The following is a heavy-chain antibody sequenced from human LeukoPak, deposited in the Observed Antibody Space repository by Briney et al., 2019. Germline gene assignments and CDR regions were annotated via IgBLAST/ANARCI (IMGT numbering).Heavy chain of an antibody. D-gene: IGHD3-10*01. J-gene: IGHJ4*02. Sequence: ASVKVSYKASGYTFTSHAMNWVRQAPGQGLEWMGWINPNSGGTNYAQKFQGRVTMTRDTSISTAYMELSRLRSDDTAVYYCARFNPNYYGSGIDYWGQGTLVTVSS. CDR3: ARFNPNYYGSGIDY. V-gene: IGHV1-2*02. CDR2: INPNSGGT. CDR1: GYTFTSHA.